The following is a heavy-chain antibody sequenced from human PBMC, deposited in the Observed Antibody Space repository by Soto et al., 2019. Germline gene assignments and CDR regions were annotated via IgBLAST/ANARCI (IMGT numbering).Heavy chain of an antibody. J-gene: IGHJ6*02. CDR2: ISYDGSNK. CDR1: GFTFSSYG. Sequence: GGSLRLSCAASGFTFSSYGMHWVRQAPGKGLEWVAVISYDGSNKYYADSVKGRFTISRDNSKNTLYLQMNSLRAEDTAVYYCAKEGGYNSNTYYYYYYGMDVWGQGTTVTVSS. CDR3: AKEGGYNSNTYYYYYYGMDV. V-gene: IGHV3-30*18. D-gene: IGHD6-25*01.